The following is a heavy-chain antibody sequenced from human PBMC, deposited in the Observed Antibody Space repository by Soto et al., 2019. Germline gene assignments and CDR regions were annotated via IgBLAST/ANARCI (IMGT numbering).Heavy chain of an antibody. CDR3: AREVVVGTDAFDI. Sequence: EVQLVESGGGLVQPGGSLRLSCAASGFTFSSYSMNWVRQAPGKGLEWVSSISSSSSYIYYADSVKGRFTISRDNAKNSLYLQMNSLRAEDTAVYYCAREVVVGTDAFDIWGQGTMVTVSS. CDR2: ISSSSSYI. J-gene: IGHJ3*02. V-gene: IGHV3-21*01. D-gene: IGHD2-15*01. CDR1: GFTFSSYS.